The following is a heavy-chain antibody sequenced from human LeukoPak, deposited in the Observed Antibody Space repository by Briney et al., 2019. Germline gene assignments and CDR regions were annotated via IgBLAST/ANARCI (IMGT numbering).Heavy chain of an antibody. D-gene: IGHD3-22*01. CDR1: GFTFSDYY. V-gene: IGHV3-11*01. CDR3: ARAGSYCYDSSPGY. J-gene: IGHJ4*02. Sequence: GGSLRLSCAASGFTFSDYYMSWIRQAPGKGLGWVSYISSSGSTIYYADSVKGRFTISRDNAKNSLYLQMNSLRAEDTAVYYCARAGSYCYDSSPGYWGQGTLVTVSS. CDR2: ISSSGSTI.